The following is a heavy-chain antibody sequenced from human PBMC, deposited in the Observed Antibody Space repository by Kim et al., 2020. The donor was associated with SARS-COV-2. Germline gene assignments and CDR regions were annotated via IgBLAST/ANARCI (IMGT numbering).Heavy chain of an antibody. Sequence: SETLSLTCTVSGYSITSGYYWGWIRQPPGKGLEWIGSIYHSGTTYYNPSLESRVTISVDTSKNQFSLKLSSVTAADSAVYYCARRKFIVADTFDVWGQGTLVTVSS. D-gene: IGHD5-12*01. CDR2: IYHSGTT. V-gene: IGHV4-38-2*02. J-gene: IGHJ3*01. CDR3: ARRKFIVADTFDV. CDR1: GYSITSGYY.